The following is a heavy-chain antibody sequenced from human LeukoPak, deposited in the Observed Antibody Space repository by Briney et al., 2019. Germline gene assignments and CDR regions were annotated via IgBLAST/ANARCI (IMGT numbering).Heavy chain of an antibody. V-gene: IGHV4-39*07. D-gene: IGHD6-13*01. CDR3: ATVPGIAAAGYDY. J-gene: IGHJ4*02. CDR1: SASITSSPYF. CDR2: ISYSGTT. Sequence: PSETLSLTCTVSSASITSSPYFWGWIRQSPGKGLEWIGSISYSGTTYYNPSLKSRVTISVDTSKNQFSLKLSSVTAADTAVYYCATVPGIAAAGYDYWGQGTLVTVSS.